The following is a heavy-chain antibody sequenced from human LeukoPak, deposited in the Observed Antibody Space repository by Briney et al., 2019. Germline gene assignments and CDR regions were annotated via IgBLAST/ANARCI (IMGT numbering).Heavy chain of an antibody. V-gene: IGHV4-61*02. D-gene: IGHD3-9*01. CDR1: GYSISSGYF. CDR2: IQTSGST. J-gene: IGHJ5*02. Sequence: SETLSLTCAVSGYSISSGYFWSWIRQPAGIGLEWIGRIQTSGSTNYNPSLKSRVTISIDTSQNQFSLKLSSVTAADTAVYYCARAPHYDILTGYYAEGWFDPWGQGTLVTVSS. CDR3: ARAPHYDILTGYYAEGWFDP.